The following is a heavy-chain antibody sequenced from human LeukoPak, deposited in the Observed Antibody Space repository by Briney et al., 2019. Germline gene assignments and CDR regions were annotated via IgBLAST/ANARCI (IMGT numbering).Heavy chain of an antibody. CDR1: GGSISSSSYY. CDR2: IYYSGST. V-gene: IGHV4-39*01. J-gene: IGHJ6*03. Sequence: SETLSLTCTVSGGSISSSSYYWGWIRQPPGKGLEWIGSIYYSGSTYYNPSLKSRVTISVDTSKNQFSLKLSSVTAADTAVYYCARGYRTPGRLHFNYYYYYMDVWGKGTTVTVSS. CDR3: ARGYRTPGRLHFNYYYYYMDV. D-gene: IGHD1-14*01.